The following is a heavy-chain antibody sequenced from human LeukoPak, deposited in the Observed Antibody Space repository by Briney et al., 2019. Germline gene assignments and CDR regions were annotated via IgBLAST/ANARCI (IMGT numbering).Heavy chain of an antibody. V-gene: IGHV3-23*01. CDR2: ISGSGDDT. J-gene: IGHJ4*02. Sequence: GGSLRLSCAASGFTSSSYAVSWVRQAPGKGLGWVSAISGSGDDTYYADSVKGRFTFSRDNSKNTLYLQMDSLRAEDTAVYYCARGRSSSLDYWGQGALVTVSS. D-gene: IGHD2-2*01. CDR1: GFTSSSYA. CDR3: ARGRSSSLDY.